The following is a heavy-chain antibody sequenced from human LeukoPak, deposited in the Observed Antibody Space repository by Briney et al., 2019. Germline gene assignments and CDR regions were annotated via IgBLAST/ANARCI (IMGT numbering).Heavy chain of an antibody. CDR3: ARVPRAGPQPTYYFYYYMDV. CDR2: IFFSESA. V-gene: IGHV4-59*01. D-gene: IGHD6-13*01. J-gene: IGHJ6*03. Sequence: SETLSLTCTVAGASIRSYYWSWIRQPPGKGLEWIGYIFFSESANRNPSLKSRVTISLDSSKNQFSLKLRSVTAADTAVYYCARVPRAGPQPTYYFYYYMDVWGRGITVTVSS. CDR1: GASIRSYY.